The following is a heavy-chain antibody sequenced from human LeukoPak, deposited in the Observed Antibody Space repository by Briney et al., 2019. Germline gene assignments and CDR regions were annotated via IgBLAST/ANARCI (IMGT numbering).Heavy chain of an antibody. J-gene: IGHJ4*02. CDR2: ISYDGSNK. V-gene: IGHV3-30*18. CDR1: GFTFDDYT. Sequence: GGSLRLSCAASGFTFDDYTMHWVRQAPGKGLEWVAVISYDGSNKYYADSVKGRFTISRDNSKNTLYLQMNSLRAEDTAVYYCAKDLGYYDSSGLLDYWGQGTLVTVSS. D-gene: IGHD3-22*01. CDR3: AKDLGYYDSSGLLDY.